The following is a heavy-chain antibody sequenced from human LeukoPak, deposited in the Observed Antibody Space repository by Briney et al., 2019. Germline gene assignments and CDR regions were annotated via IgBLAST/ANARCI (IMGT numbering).Heavy chain of an antibody. V-gene: IGHV5-51*01. CDR3: ARFDDASSGFYYYGY. CDR1: GYSFTNYW. CDR2: IYPGDSDI. J-gene: IGHJ4*02. D-gene: IGHD3-22*01. Sequence: GESLKISCKGSGYSFTNYWIAWVRQMPGKGLEWMGIIYPGDSDIRYSPSFQGQVTISADKSISTAYLQWSSLMASDTAMYFCARFDDASSGFYYYGYWGQGTLVTVSS.